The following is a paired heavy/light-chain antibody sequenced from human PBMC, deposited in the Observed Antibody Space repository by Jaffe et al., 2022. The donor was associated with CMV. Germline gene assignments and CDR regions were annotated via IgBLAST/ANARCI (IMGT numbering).Heavy chain of an antibody. CDR3: TRQGVGDTIFGVSSFDP. Sequence: EVQLVESGGGLVQPGGSLKLSCVASGFSFSDSIIHWVRQASGKGLEWVGRIRSKANSYATTYAASVKGSFTISRDDSKNTAYLQMNSLKTEDTAVYYCTRQGVGDTIFGVSSFDPWGQGTLVTVSS. V-gene: IGHV3-73*01. D-gene: IGHD3-3*01. CDR1: GFSFSDSI. J-gene: IGHJ5*02. CDR2: IRSKANSYAT.
Light chain of an antibody. CDR1: NSDVGGYNY. J-gene: IGLJ3*02. V-gene: IGLV2-14*03. CDR3: SSYTANGPWV. CDR2: DVS. Sequence: QSALTQPASVSGSPGQSITISCTGTNSDVGGYNYVSWYQQHPGKAPKLMIYDVSNRPSGISNRFSGSKSGNTASLTISGLQAPEDEADYFCSSYTANGPWVFGGGTQLTVL.